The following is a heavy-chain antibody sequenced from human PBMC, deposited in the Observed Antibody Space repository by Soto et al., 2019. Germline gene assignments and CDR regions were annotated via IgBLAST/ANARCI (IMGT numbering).Heavy chain of an antibody. V-gene: IGHV3-21*01. CDR1: GFSFSSYT. CDR2: ISSSGSYI. Sequence: EVQLVESGGGLVKPGGSLRLSCAPSGFSFSSYTMNWVRQAPGKGLEWVSSISSSGSYIYYADSVKGRFTISRDSAKNSRFLQMNSLRAEDTAVYYCARERVYRGGEFQHWGQGTLVTVSS. J-gene: IGHJ1*01. D-gene: IGHD2-8*01. CDR3: ARERVYRGGEFQH.